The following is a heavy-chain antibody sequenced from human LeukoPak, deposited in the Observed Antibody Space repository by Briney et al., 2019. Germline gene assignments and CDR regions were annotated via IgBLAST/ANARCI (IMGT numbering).Heavy chain of an antibody. J-gene: IGHJ4*02. CDR2: ISYDGSNK. Sequence: GRSLRLSCAASGFTFSSYGMHWVRQAPGKGLEWVAVISYDGSNKYYADSVKGRFTISRDNSKNTLYLQMNSLRAEDTAVYYCARDGGYYDSSGYYDAFDYWGQGTLVTVSS. CDR3: ARDGGYYDSSGYYDAFDY. D-gene: IGHD3-22*01. CDR1: GFTFSSYG. V-gene: IGHV3-30*03.